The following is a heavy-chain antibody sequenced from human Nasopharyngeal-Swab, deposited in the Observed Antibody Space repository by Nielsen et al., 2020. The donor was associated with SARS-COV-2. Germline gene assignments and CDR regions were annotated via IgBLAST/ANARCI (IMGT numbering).Heavy chain of an antibody. D-gene: IGHD4-23*01. CDR3: AAAPSGDYGGY. Sequence: GGSLRLSCAASGLIFSNYGMHWVRQAPGKGLEWVAVIWYDGSNKYYAGSVKGRFTISRDNSKNTLYLQMNSLRADDTAVYYCAAAPSGDYGGYWGQGTLVTVSS. J-gene: IGHJ4*02. CDR2: IWYDGSNK. CDR1: GLIFSNYG. V-gene: IGHV3-33*01.